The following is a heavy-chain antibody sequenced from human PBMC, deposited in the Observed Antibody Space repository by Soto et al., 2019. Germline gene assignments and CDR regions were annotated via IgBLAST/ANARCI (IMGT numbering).Heavy chain of an antibody. CDR3: ARSSGGNFGIIIEGTNWFAP. V-gene: IGHV1-18*01. CDR1: GYTFTSYG. J-gene: IGHJ5*02. CDR2: ISAYNGNT. D-gene: IGHD3-3*01. Sequence: ASVKVSCKASGYTFTSYGISWVRQAPGQGLEWMGWISAYNGNTNYAQKLQGRVTMTTDTSTSTAYMELRSLTSEDTAFYYCARSSGGNFGIIIEGTNWFAPWGQGTLVTVSS.